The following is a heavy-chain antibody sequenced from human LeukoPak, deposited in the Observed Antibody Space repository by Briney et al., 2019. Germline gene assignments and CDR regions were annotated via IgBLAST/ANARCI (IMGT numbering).Heavy chain of an antibody. CDR1: GFTFSDYY. V-gene: IGHV3-11*04. D-gene: IGHD3-22*01. CDR2: ISSSGSTI. CDR3: ARDYDSSGYSPPGD. Sequence: PGGSLRLSCAASGFTFSDYYMSGIRQAPGKGLEWVSYISSSGSTIYYTDSVKGRFTISRDNAKNSLYLQMNSLRAEDTAVYYCARDYDSSGYSPPGDWGQGTLVTVSS. J-gene: IGHJ4*02.